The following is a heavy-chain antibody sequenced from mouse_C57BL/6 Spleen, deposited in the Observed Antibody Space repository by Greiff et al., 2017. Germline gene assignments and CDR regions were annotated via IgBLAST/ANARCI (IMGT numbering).Heavy chain of an antibody. D-gene: IGHD1-1*01. CDR1: GYTFTDYN. CDR2: INPNNGGT. CDR3: ARPITTVVSYWYFDV. J-gene: IGHJ1*03. V-gene: IGHV1-18*01. Sequence: EVQLQQSGPELVKPGASVKIPCKASGYTFTDYNMDWVKQSHGKSLEWIGDINPNNGGTIYNQKFKGKASLTVDKYSSTAYMELRSLTSEDTAVYYCARPITTVVSYWYFDVWGTGTTGTVSS.